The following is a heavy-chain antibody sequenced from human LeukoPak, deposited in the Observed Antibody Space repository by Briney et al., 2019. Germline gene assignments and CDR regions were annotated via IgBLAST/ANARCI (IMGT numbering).Heavy chain of an antibody. V-gene: IGHV1-3*01. CDR2: INAGNGNT. D-gene: IGHD3-9*01. J-gene: IGHJ4*02. Sequence: GASVKVSCKASGYTFTSYAMHWVRQAPGQRLEWMGWINAGNGNTKYSQKFQGRVTITRDTSASTAYMELSSLRSEDTAVYYCARGTYYDILTGYYTGGYFGYWGQGTLVTVSS. CDR3: ARGTYYDILTGYYTGGYFGY. CDR1: GYTFTSYA.